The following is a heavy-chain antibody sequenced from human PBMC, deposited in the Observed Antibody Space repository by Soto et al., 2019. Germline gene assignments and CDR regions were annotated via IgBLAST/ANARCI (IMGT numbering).Heavy chain of an antibody. CDR2: ISSSSSTI. CDR1: GFTFSSYS. Sequence: GGSLRLSCAASGFTFSSYSMNWVRQAPGKGLEWVSYISSSSSTIYYADSVKGRFTISRDNAKNSLYLQMNSLRAEDTAVYYCARDVVGYCSGGSCHTSYDYWGQETLVTVSS. D-gene: IGHD2-15*01. CDR3: ARDVVGYCSGGSCHTSYDY. V-gene: IGHV3-48*01. J-gene: IGHJ4*02.